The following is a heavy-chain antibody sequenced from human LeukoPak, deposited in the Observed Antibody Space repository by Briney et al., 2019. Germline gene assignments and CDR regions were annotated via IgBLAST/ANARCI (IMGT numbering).Heavy chain of an antibody. CDR1: GLTFSSYS. J-gene: IGHJ5*02. Sequence: GGSLRLSCAASGLTFSSYSMNWVRQAPGKGLEWVSSISSSSSYIYYADSVKGRFTISRDNAKNSLYLQMNSLRAEDTAVYYCARVSKSYYDFWSGDNWFDPWGQGTLVTVSS. V-gene: IGHV3-21*01. CDR3: ARVSKSYYDFWSGDNWFDP. CDR2: ISSSSSYI. D-gene: IGHD3-3*01.